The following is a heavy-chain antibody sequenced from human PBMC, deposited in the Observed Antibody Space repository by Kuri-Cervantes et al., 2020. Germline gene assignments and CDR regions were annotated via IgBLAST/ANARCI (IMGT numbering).Heavy chain of an antibody. J-gene: IGHJ6*03. CDR2: INAGNGNT. V-gene: IGHV1-3*01. CDR3: AADGYYDSSGFYSYYYYYYMDV. Sequence: ASVKVSCKASGYTFTSYAMHWVRQAPGQRLEWMGWINAGNGNTKYSQKFQGRVTITRDTSASTAYMELSGLRSEDTAVYYCAADGYYDSSGFYSYYYYYYMDVWGEGTTVTVSS. D-gene: IGHD3-22*01. CDR1: GYTFTSYA.